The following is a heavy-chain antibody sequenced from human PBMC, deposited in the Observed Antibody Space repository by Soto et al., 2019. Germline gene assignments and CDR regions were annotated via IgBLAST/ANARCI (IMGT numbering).Heavy chain of an antibody. CDR1: GFSFSSYS. CDR3: TTGRDYDILTGPSNPYYYYGMDV. V-gene: IGHV3-48*01. Sequence: GGSLRLSCAASGFSFSSYSMNWVRQAPGKGLEWVSYISSSSSTIYYVDSVKGRFTISRDDSKNTLYLQMNSLKTEDTAVYYCTTGRDYDILTGPSNPYYYYGMDVWGQGTTVTVSS. D-gene: IGHD3-9*01. CDR2: ISSSSSTI. J-gene: IGHJ6*02.